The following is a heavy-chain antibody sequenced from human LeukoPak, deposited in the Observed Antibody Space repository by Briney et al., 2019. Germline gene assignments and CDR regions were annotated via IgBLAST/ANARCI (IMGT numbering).Heavy chain of an antibody. CDR2: IGSTGTDR. CDR3: ATETIGRDYDY. CDR1: GFSFSSYG. V-gene: IGHV3-21*01. J-gene: IGHJ4*02. Sequence: PGGSLRLSCAASGFSFSSYGINWVRQAPGKGLEWVSSIGSTGTDRYYADSVKGRFTISRDNAKNALYLQMDSLRAEDTAVYYCATETIGRDYDYWGQGTLLTVSS. D-gene: IGHD1-14*01.